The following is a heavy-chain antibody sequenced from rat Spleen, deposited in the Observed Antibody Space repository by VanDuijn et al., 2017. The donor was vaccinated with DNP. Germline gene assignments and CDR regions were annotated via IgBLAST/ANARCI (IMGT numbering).Heavy chain of an antibody. J-gene: IGHJ3*01. CDR1: GFNLNDYW. CDR3: VRDLEFYVLLVY. D-gene: IGHD1-12*01. Sequence: EVKLVESGGGLVQPGRSLKLSCAASGFNLNDYWMGWVRQAPGKGLEWVASITSSGGSTYYSDSVKGRFTISRDTAKDTLYLQMNSLRSEDTATYYCVRDLEFYVLLVYWGQGTLVTVSS. V-gene: IGHV5-31*01. CDR2: ITSSGGST.